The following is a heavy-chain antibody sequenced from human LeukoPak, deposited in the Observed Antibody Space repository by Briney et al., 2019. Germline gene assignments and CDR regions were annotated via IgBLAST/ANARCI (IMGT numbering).Heavy chain of an antibody. CDR1: GFTFSSYE. CDR2: ISSSGSTI. CDR3: ARRAGAYSHPYDY. J-gene: IGHJ4*02. Sequence: GGSLRLSCAASGFTFSSYEMNCVRQAPGKGLEWVSYISSSGSTIYYADSVKGRFTISRDNSKNTLYLQMNSLRAEDTAVYYCARRAGAYSHPYDYWGQGTLVTVSS. V-gene: IGHV3-48*03. D-gene: IGHD4/OR15-4a*01.